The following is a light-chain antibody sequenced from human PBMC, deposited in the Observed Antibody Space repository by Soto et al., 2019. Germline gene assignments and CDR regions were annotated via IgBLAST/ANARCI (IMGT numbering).Light chain of an antibody. CDR2: LEGSGSY. V-gene: IGLV4-60*02. CDR3: VTWDSNTHV. Sequence: QAVVTQSSSASASLGSSVKLTCTLSSGHSSYIIAWHQQQPGKAPRYLMKLEGSGSYNKGSGVPDRFSGSSSGADRYLTISNLQVEDEADYYCVTWDSNTHVFGTGTELTV. CDR1: SGHSSYI. J-gene: IGLJ1*01.